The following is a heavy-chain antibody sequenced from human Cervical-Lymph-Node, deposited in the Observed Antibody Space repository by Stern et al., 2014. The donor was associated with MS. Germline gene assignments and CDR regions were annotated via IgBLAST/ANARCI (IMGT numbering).Heavy chain of an antibody. Sequence: QLVQSGAEVKKPGESLKISCEGFGYNFIAQWIGWVRQMPGKGLEYMGIIHPGDSDTRYTSSFQGHITLSVDRSISTAFLQWSSLKASDTGIYYCASAGTGGRFVWGQGTTVTVSS. J-gene: IGHJ6*02. V-gene: IGHV5-51*03. CDR3: ASAGTGGRFV. CDR2: IHPGDSDT. CDR1: GYNFIAQW. D-gene: IGHD3-16*01.